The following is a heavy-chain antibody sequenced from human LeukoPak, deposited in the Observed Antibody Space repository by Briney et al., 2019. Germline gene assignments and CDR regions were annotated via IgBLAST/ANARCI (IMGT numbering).Heavy chain of an antibody. CDR2: IWHDGSNK. D-gene: IGHD1-26*01. CDR1: GFTFSNYG. J-gene: IGHJ4*02. Sequence: GGSLRLSCAASGFTFSNYGMHWVRQAPGKGLEWVALIWHDGSNKYYADSVKGRFTISRDNSKNTRYLQMNSLRAEDTAVYYCAGGSGISDFWGQGTLVTVSS. CDR3: AGGSGISDF. V-gene: IGHV3-33*01.